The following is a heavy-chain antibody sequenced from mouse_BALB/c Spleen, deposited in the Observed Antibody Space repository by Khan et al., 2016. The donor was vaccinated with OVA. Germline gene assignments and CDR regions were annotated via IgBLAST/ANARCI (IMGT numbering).Heavy chain of an antibody. CDR1: GYTFTTYY. V-gene: IGHV1S56*01. Sequence: QVRLQQSGPELVKPWASVRISCKVSGYTFTTYYIHWVRQRPGQGLEWIGWIYPGNINTKYNERFKGKATLTADKSSSTAYIHLSSLTSEDSAVYFCAREDYFVGDAMEYWGQGTSVIVSS. J-gene: IGHJ4*01. CDR2: IYPGNINT. CDR3: AREDYFVGDAMEY. D-gene: IGHD1-1*01.